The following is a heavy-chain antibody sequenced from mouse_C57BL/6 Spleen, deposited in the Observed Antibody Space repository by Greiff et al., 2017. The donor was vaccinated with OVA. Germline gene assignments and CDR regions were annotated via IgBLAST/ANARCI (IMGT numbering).Heavy chain of an antibody. D-gene: IGHD2-4*01. CDR3: ARRGDYDGETYYAMDY. J-gene: IGHJ4*01. CDR1: GFTFSDYG. CDR2: VSSGSSTI. V-gene: IGHV5-17*01. Sequence: EVKLVESGGGLVKPGGSLKLSCAASGFTFSDYGMHWVRQAPEKGLEWVAYVSSGSSTIYYADTVKGRFTISRDNAKNTLFLQMTSLRSEDTAIDYCARRGDYDGETYYAMDYWGQGTSVTVSS.